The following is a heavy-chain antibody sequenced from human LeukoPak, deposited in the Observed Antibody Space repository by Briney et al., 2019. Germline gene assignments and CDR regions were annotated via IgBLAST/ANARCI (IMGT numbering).Heavy chain of an antibody. CDR2: ISPSGGST. CDR1: GYTFTSYY. Sequence: GASVKVSCKASGYTFTSYYMHWVRQAPGQGLEWMGIISPSGGSTSYAQKFQGRVTMTRDTSTSTVYMELSSLRSEDTAVYYCARESREYYFDYWGQGTLVTVSS. CDR3: ARESREYYFDY. J-gene: IGHJ4*02. V-gene: IGHV1-46*01.